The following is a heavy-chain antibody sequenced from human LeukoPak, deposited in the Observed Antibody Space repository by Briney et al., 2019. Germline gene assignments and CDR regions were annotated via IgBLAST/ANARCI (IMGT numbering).Heavy chain of an antibody. CDR1: GFTVSSNY. D-gene: IGHD3-22*01. V-gene: IGHV3-53*01. CDR2: IYSGGST. CDR3: ARDGSPLAYYDSSGYGMFDY. J-gene: IGHJ4*02. Sequence: PGGSLRLSCAASGFTVSSNYMSWVRQAPGKGLEWVSVIYSGGSTYYADSVKGRFTISRDNSKNTLYLQMNSLRAEDTAVYYCARDGSPLAYYDSSGYGMFDYWGQGTLVTVSS.